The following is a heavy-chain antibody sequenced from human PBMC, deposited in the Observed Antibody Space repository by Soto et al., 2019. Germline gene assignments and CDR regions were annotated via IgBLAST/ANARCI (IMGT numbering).Heavy chain of an antibody. CDR2: IYSGGST. D-gene: IGHD5-18*01. J-gene: IGHJ3*02. CDR1: GFTVSSNY. Sequence: QPGGSLRLSCAASGFTVSSNYMSWVRQAPGKGLEWVSVIYSGGSTYYADSVKGRFTISRDNSKNTLYLQMNSLRAEDTAVYYCAREVVTGRYSYGYQFDAFDIWGQGTMVTVSS. CDR3: AREVVTGRYSYGYQFDAFDI. V-gene: IGHV3-66*01.